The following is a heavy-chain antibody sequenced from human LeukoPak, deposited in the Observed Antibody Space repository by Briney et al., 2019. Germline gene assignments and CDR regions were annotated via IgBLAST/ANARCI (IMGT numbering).Heavy chain of an antibody. Sequence: SETLSLTCTVSGDFITGSTYYWGWIRQPPGKGLEWIGSMYYSGSTYSNPSLRSRVTMSADTSKNQFSLNLKSVTAADTAVYYCARQYYDSTGYYYFDYWGQGTLVTVSP. CDR1: GDFITGSTYY. J-gene: IGHJ4*02. CDR2: MYYSGST. D-gene: IGHD3-22*01. V-gene: IGHV4-39*01. CDR3: ARQYYDSTGYYYFDY.